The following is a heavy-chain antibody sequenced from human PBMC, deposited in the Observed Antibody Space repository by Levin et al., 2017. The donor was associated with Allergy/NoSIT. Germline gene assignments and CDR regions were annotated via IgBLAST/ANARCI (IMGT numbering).Heavy chain of an antibody. V-gene: IGHV3-53*01. CDR3: ARRNSRYDSSGYYCAYDY. CDR2: IYSGGRT. J-gene: IGHJ4*02. Sequence: GGSLRLSCAASGFTVSSNYMSWVRQAPGKGLGWVSVIYSGGRTYYADSVKGRFTISRDNSKNTLYLQMNSLRAEDTAVYYCARRNSRYDSSGYYCAYDYWGQGTLVTVS. D-gene: IGHD3-22*01. CDR1: GFTVSSNY.